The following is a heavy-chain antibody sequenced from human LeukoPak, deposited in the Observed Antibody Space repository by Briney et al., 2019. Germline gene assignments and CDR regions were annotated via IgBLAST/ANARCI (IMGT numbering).Heavy chain of an antibody. Sequence: SETLSLTCAVYGGSFSGYYWSWIRQPPGKGLEWIGEINHSGSTNYNPSLKSRVTISVDTSKNQFSLKLSSVTAADTAVYYCARGPYRFDPWGQGTLVTVSS. CDR3: ARGPYRFDP. CDR2: INHSGST. D-gene: IGHD2-2*02. V-gene: IGHV4-34*01. J-gene: IGHJ5*02. CDR1: GGSFSGYY.